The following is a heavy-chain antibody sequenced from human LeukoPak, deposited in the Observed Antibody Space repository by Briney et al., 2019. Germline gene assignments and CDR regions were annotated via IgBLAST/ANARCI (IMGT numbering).Heavy chain of an antibody. CDR3: ARGRGDIADH. CDR1: IGSFSDHY. CDR2: INHRGST. D-gene: IGHD5-12*01. V-gene: IGHV4-34*01. Sequence: SETLSLTCAVYIGSFSDHYWAWIRQSPEKGLEWIGEINHRGSTNYDPSLKSRVTMSVDTSKNQFSLKLNSVAAADTAVYYCARGRGDIADHWGQGTPVTVS. J-gene: IGHJ4*02.